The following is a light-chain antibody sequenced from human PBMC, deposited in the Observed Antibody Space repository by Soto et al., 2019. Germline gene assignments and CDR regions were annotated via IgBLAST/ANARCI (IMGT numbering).Light chain of an antibody. J-gene: IGKJ5*01. CDR3: QQYGSSPPIT. V-gene: IGKV3-20*01. CDR1: QSVSSSY. CDR2: GAS. Sequence: EIVLTQSPGTLSLSPGERATHSCRASQSVSSSYLAWYQQKPGQAPRLLIYGASSRATGIPDRFSGSGSGTDFTLIISRLEPEDFAVYYCQQYGSSPPITFGQGTRLEIK.